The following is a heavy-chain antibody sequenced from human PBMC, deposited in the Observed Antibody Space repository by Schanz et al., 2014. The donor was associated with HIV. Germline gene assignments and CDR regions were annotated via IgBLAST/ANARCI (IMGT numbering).Heavy chain of an antibody. CDR1: GFTFSSDA. Sequence: VHLVESGGGVVQPGRSLRLSCTASGFTFSSDAMSWVRQAPGKGLEWVSLIDHTGNTYYADSVKGRFTIFTDISDNTVHAQITSLRADDTAVYYCVRDRVGASARYVAFDIWGHGTMVTVSS. D-gene: IGHD1-26*01. J-gene: IGHJ3*02. V-gene: IGHV3-66*01. CDR2: IDHTGNT. CDR3: VRDRVGASARYVAFDI.